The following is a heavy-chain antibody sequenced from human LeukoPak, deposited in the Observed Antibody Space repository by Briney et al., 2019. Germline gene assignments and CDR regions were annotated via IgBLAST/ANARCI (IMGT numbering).Heavy chain of an antibody. CDR1: GGTFSSYA. D-gene: IGHD5-12*01. CDR3: AREPRYSAYDRVLDY. CDR2: IIPIFGTP. Sequence: ASVKVSCKASGGTFSSYAISWVRQAPGEGLEWMGGIIPIFGTPNYAQKFQGRVTITADESTSTAYMELSSLRSEDTAVYYCAREPRYSAYDRVLDYWGQGTLVTVSS. J-gene: IGHJ4*02. V-gene: IGHV1-69*13.